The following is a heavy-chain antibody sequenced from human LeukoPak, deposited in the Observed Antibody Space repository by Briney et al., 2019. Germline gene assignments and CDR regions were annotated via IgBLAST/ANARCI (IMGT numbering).Heavy chain of an antibody. CDR2: IYYSGST. CDR3: AGGTGTGKNYYYYGMDV. J-gene: IGHJ6*02. CDR1: GGSISSYY. V-gene: IGHV4-59*01. D-gene: IGHD1/OR15-1a*01. Sequence: PSETLSLTCTVSGGSISSYYWSWIRQPPGKGLEWIGYIYYSGSTNYNPYLKSPLPISVDTSKNQFSLQLSSVTAADTAVYYCAGGTGTGKNYYYYGMDVWGQGTTVTVSS.